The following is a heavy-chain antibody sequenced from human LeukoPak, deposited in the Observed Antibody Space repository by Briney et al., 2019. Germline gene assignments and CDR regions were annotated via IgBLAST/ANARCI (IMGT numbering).Heavy chain of an antibody. CDR1: GGSISSGGYY. CDR3: ARAAYYDSSLPDFDY. Sequence: PSQTLSLTCTVSGGSISSGGYYWSWIRQHPGKGLEWIGYIYYSGSTYYNPSLKSRVTISVDTSKNQFSLKLSSVTSAYTAVYYCARAAYYDSSLPDFDYWGQGTLVSVSS. V-gene: IGHV4-31*03. D-gene: IGHD3-22*01. CDR2: IYYSGST. J-gene: IGHJ4*02.